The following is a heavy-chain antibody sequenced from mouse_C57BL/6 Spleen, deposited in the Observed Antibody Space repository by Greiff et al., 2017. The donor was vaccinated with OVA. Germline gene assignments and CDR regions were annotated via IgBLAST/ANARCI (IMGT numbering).Heavy chain of an antibody. CDR1: GFTFSDYY. J-gene: IGHJ4*01. Sequence: EVQLVESEGGLVQPGSSMKLSCTASGFTFSDYYMAWVRQVPEKGLEWVANINYDGSSTYYLDSLKSRFIISRDNAKNILYLQMSSLKSEDTATYYCARVIYYGNYAMDYWGQGTSVTVSS. CDR3: ARVIYYGNYAMDY. CDR2: INYDGSST. D-gene: IGHD2-1*01. V-gene: IGHV5-16*01.